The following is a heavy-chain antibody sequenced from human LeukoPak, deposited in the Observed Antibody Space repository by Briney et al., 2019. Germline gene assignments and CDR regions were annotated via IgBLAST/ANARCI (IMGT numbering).Heavy chain of an antibody. J-gene: IGHJ2*01. V-gene: IGHV3-23*01. D-gene: IGHD2-21*01. CDR2: VTGGGVNT. CDR1: GFIFTNYA. Sequence: GGSLRLSCASSGFIFTNYAMSWVRQTPRTGLEWIASVTGGGVNTYYADSVKGRFTVSRDTSKKTLSLQMNSLRDEDTAIYYCARGTSPLDSRYFDLWGRGILIAVSS. CDR3: ARGTSPLDSRYFDL.